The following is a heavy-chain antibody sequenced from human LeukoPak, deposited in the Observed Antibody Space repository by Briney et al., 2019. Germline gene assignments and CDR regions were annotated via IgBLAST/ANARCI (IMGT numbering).Heavy chain of an antibody. CDR1: GCSISSSSYY. D-gene: IGHD2-2*01. Sequence: PAETLTLTCTVSGCSISSSSYYWGWIRQPPGKGLEWIGSIYYSGSTYYNPSLKSRVTISVDTSKNQFSLKLSSATAADTAVYYCASLLYCSSTSCSPNFDSGGQGNLVTASS. V-gene: IGHV4-39*01. CDR3: ASLLYCSSTSCSPNFDS. J-gene: IGHJ4*02. CDR2: IYYSGST.